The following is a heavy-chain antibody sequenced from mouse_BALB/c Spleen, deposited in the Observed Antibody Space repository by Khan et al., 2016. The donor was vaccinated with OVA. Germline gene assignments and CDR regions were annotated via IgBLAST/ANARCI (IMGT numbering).Heavy chain of an antibody. CDR2: IYPGSGSI. CDR1: GYPFTDYI. Sequence: QVQLKQSGPELVKPGASVKMSCKASGYPFTDYIISWVKRRTGQGLQWIGEIYPGSGSIYSNEKFKGKATLTADKSSNTAYMQLSSLTSEDSAVYFCARRDYGSSYPGFVYWGQGTLVTVSA. CDR3: ARRDYGSSYPGFVY. J-gene: IGHJ3*01. D-gene: IGHD1-1*01. V-gene: IGHV1-77*01.